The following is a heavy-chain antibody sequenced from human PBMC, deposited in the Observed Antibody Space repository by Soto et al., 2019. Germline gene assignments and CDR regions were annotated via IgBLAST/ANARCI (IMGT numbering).Heavy chain of an antibody. CDR3: ARGYDVNSELDF. J-gene: IGHJ4*02. CDR1: GGTFRGYA. Sequence: SVKVSCKATGGTFRGYAISWVRQAPGQGLEWLGGILPTSDTPNYAQKFQARVTLTADDSTNTAYMELRGLRSGDTAVYYCARGYDVNSELDFWGQGTLVTVS. D-gene: IGHD1-1*01. V-gene: IGHV1-69*13. CDR2: ILPTSDTP.